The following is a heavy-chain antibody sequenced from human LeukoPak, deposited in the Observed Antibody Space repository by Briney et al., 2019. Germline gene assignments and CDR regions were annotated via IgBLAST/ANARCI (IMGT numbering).Heavy chain of an antibody. D-gene: IGHD2-2*01. Sequence: SVKVSCKASGGTFSSYAISWVRQAPGQGLEWMGGIIPIFGTANYAQKFQGRVTITADESTSTAYMGLSSLRSEDTAVYYCARELGYCSSTSCYRVNWFDPWGQGTLVTVSS. J-gene: IGHJ5*02. CDR2: IIPIFGTA. V-gene: IGHV1-69*13. CDR3: ARELGYCSSTSCYRVNWFDP. CDR1: GGTFSSYA.